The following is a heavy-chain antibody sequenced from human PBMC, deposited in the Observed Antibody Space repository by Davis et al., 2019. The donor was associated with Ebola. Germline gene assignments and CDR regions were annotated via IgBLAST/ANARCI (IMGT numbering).Heavy chain of an antibody. CDR2: INQSGST. V-gene: IGHV4-34*01. CDR1: GGSSSHYY. J-gene: IGHJ4*02. CDR3: ARHHGGNSGYDLDY. D-gene: IGHD5-12*01. Sequence: MPSETLSLTCAVYGGSSSHYYWNWIRQPPGRGLEWNGEINQSGSTKYNPSLKSRVTISVDTSKNQFSLKLSSVTAADTAVYYCARHHGGNSGYDLDYWGQGTLVTVSS.